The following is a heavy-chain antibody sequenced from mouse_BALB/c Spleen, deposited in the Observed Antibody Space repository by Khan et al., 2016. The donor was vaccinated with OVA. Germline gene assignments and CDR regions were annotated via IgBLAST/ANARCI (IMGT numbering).Heavy chain of an antibody. D-gene: IGHD4-1*01. CDR1: GYSITSDYA. J-gene: IGHJ4*01. CDR2: ISYSGST. V-gene: IGHV3-2*02. CDR3: ASELGRYYAMDY. Sequence: EVQLQESGPGLMKPSQSLSLTCTVTGYSITSDYAWNWIRQFPGNKLEWMGYISYSGSTTYNPSLKSRISITRDTSKNQFFLQLNSVTTEDTATYYCASELGRYYAMDYWGQGTSVTVSS.